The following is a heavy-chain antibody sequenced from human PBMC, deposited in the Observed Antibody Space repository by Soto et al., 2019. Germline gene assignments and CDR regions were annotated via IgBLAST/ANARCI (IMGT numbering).Heavy chain of an antibody. D-gene: IGHD5-18*01. CDR1: GGTFSSYA. V-gene: IGHV1-69*01. CDR3: ARQWIQPRNYYYYRMDV. CDR2: ILPIFGTA. J-gene: IGHJ6*02. Sequence: QVQLVQSGAEVKKPGSSVKVSCKASGGTFSSYAISWLRQAPGQGLEWLGGILPIFGTANYAQKFQGRVTITADESTSTAYMELSSLRSEDTAVYYCARQWIQPRNYYYYRMDVWGQGTTVTVSS.